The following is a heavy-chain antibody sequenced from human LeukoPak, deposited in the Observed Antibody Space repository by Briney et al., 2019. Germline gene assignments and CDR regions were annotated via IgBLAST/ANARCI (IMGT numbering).Heavy chain of an antibody. Sequence: GGSLRLSCAASGFTFSSYSMSWVRQAPGKGLEWVSSISSSSSYIYYADSVKGRFTISRDNSKNTVDLLVNSLRAEDTAVYYCARVWELSYDYWGQGTLVTVSS. CDR3: ARVWELSYDY. CDR1: GFTFSSYS. V-gene: IGHV3-21*04. CDR2: ISSSSSYI. D-gene: IGHD3-16*02. J-gene: IGHJ4*02.